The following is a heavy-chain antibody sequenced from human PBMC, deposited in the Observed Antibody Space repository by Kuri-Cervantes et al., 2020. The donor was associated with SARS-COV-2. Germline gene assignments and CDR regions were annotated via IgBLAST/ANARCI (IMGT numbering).Heavy chain of an antibody. CDR1: GYTLTELS. CDR3: ATGPAAIVGGWFDP. V-gene: IGHV1-24*01. D-gene: IGHD2-2*01. J-gene: IGHJ5*02. Sequence: SEKVSRQVSGYTLTELSMHWVRQAPGKGLEWMGGFDPEDGETINAQKFQGRVTMSEDTSTDTDYKELSSLRSEDTAVYYCATGPAAIVGGWFDPWGQGTLVTVSS. CDR2: FDPEDGET.